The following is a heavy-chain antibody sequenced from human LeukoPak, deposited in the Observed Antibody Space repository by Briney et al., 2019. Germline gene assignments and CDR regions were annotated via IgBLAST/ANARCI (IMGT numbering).Heavy chain of an antibody. Sequence: SETLSLTCSISGGSISTYYWSWIRQPPGKGLEWLGYIFYTGSTNYNPSLKSRVTMSIDTSKNQFSLKLSSVTAADTAVYYCTRTYSSSSIDYWGQGALVTVSS. J-gene: IGHJ4*02. V-gene: IGHV4-59*01. CDR3: TRTYSSSSIDY. CDR1: GGSISTYY. CDR2: IFYTGST. D-gene: IGHD6-6*01.